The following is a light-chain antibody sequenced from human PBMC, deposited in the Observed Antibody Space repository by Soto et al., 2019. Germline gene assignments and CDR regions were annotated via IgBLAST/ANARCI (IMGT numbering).Light chain of an antibody. CDR3: HQYYGIPWT. J-gene: IGKJ1*01. V-gene: IGKV4-1*01. Sequence: DIGVTQFPDSLTVSPGETATINCKSSQYILYSSNNKNYISWYQHKLGQPPKLLITWASSREPGVPERFSGSGSGTDFTLTISDLQPEDAATYVCHQYYGIPWTFGRGTRV. CDR2: WAS. CDR1: QYILYSSNNKNY.